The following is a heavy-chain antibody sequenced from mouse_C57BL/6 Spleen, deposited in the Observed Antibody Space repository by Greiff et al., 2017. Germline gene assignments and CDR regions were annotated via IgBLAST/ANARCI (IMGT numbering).Heavy chain of an antibody. V-gene: IGHV1-52*01. CDR2: IDPSDSEP. CDR1: GYTFTSYW. Sequence: QVQLQQPGAELVRPGSSVKLSCKASGYTFTSYWMHWVKQRPIQGLEWIGNIDPSDSEPHYNNKFKDKATLTVDKSSGTAYMQICILTSEDSAVYDCAREGERGSSGYVDVWGTGTTVTVSS. CDR3: AREGERGSSGYVDV. D-gene: IGHD1-3*01. J-gene: IGHJ1*03.